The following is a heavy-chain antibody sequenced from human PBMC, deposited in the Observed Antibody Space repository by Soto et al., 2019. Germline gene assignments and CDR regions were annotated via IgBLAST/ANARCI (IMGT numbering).Heavy chain of an antibody. CDR1: GGTFSSYA. CDR2: IIPIFGTA. CDR3: ARDLYGVEMATIGYFDY. D-gene: IGHD5-12*01. J-gene: IGHJ4*02. V-gene: IGHV1-69*13. Sequence: SSVKVSCKASGGTFSSYAISWVRQAPGQGLEWMGGIIPIFGTANYAQKFQGRVTITADESTSTAYMELSSLRSEDTAVYYCARDLYGVEMATIGYFDYWGQGTLVTVSS.